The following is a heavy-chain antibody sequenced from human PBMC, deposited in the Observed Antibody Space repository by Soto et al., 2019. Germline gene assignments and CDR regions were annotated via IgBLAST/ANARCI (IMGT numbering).Heavy chain of an antibody. CDR1: GGSFSGYY. J-gene: IGHJ4*02. V-gene: IGHV4-34*01. CDR2: INHSGST. D-gene: IGHD3-10*01. Sequence: SETLSLTCAVYGGSFSGYYWSWIRQPPGKGLEWIGEINHSGSTNYNPSLKSRVTISVDTSKNQFSLKLSSVTAADTAVYYCARGRSQGKRITMVRGVINWGSTDYFDYWGQGTLVTVSS. CDR3: ARGRSQGKRITMVRGVINWGSTDYFDY.